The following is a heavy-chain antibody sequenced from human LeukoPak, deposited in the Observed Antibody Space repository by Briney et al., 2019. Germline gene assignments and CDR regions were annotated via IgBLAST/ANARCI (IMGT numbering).Heavy chain of an antibody. CDR2: ISSSSSYT. CDR1: GFTFSDYY. D-gene: IGHD2-15*01. J-gene: IGHJ3*02. Sequence: GGSLRLSCAASGFTFSDYYMSWIRQAPGKGLEWVSYISSSSSYTNYADSVKGRFTISRDNAKNSLYLQMNSLRAEDTAVYYCAGAPSYCSGGSCYKWAFDIWGQGTTVTVSS. V-gene: IGHV3-11*06. CDR3: AGAPSYCSGGSCYKWAFDI.